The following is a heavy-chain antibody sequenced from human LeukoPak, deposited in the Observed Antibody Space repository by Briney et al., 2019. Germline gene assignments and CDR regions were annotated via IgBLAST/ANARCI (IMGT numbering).Heavy chain of an antibody. Sequence: SETLSLTCAVYGGSFSGYHWSWIRQPPGKGLEWIGEINHSGSTNYNPSLKSRVTISVDTSKNQFSLKLSSVTAADTAVYYCAREPIRKYCSSTSCPRYYYYGMDVWGKGTTVTVSS. CDR1: GGSFSGYH. V-gene: IGHV4-34*01. J-gene: IGHJ6*04. CDR2: INHSGST. CDR3: AREPIRKYCSSTSCPRYYYYGMDV. D-gene: IGHD2-2*01.